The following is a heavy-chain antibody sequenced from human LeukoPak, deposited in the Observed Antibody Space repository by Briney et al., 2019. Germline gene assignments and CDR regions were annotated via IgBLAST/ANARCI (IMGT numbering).Heavy chain of an antibody. CDR2: MNPNSGNT. V-gene: IGHV1-8*01. CDR1: GYTFTSYV. J-gene: IGHJ4*02. Sequence: GASVKVSCKASGYTFTSYVINWVRQATGQGLEWMGWMNPNSGNTGYAQKFQGRVTMTRNTSISTAYMELSSLRSEDTAVYYCASDILTGYGFDYWGQGTLVTVSS. D-gene: IGHD3-9*01. CDR3: ASDILTGYGFDY.